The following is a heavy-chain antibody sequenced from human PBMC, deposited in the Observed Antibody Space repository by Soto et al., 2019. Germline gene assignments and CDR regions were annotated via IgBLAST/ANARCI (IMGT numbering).Heavy chain of an antibody. CDR1: GGSISSYY. J-gene: IGHJ6*03. D-gene: IGHD6-19*01. V-gene: IGHV4-59*08. CDR2: IYYSGST. CDR3: ARGRRIAVAGNYYYYYMDV. Sequence: SETLSLTCTVSGGSISSYYWSWIRQPPGKGLEWIGYIYYSGSTNYNPSLKSRVTISVDTSKNQFSLKLSSVTAADTAVYYCARGRRIAVAGNYYYYYMDVWGKGTTVTVSS.